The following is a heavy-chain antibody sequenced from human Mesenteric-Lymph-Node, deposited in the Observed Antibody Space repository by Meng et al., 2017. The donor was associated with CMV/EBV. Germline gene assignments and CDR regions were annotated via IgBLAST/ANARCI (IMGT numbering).Heavy chain of an antibody. Sequence: ASVKVSCKASGYTFSSYDINWVRQATGQGLEWMGWMNPNSGNTGCSQKFQGRVTMTRDTSISTAYMELSSLRSEDTAVYYCARGLGQRAEIGLVPAATYYFDYWGQGTLVTVSS. V-gene: IGHV1-8*01. J-gene: IGHJ4*02. CDR3: ARGLGQRAEIGLVPAATYYFDY. CDR1: GYTFSSYD. CDR2: MNPNSGNT. D-gene: IGHD2-2*01.